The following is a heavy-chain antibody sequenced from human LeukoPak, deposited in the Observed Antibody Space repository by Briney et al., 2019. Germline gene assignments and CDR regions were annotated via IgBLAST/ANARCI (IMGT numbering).Heavy chain of an antibody. J-gene: IGHJ4*02. Sequence: GGSLRLSCAASGFTFSSYAMSWVRQAPGKGLEWVSAISGSGGSTFYADSVKGRFTISRDNSKNTLYLQMNSLRAEDTAVYYCAKGGAYYYDSSGYYDYWGQGTLVTVSS. CDR1: GFTFSSYA. CDR3: AKGGAYYYDSSGYYDY. CDR2: ISGSGGST. V-gene: IGHV3-23*01. D-gene: IGHD3-22*01.